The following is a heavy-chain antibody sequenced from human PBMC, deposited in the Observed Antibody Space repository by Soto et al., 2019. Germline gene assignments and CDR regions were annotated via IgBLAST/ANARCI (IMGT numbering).Heavy chain of an antibody. J-gene: IGHJ6*02. V-gene: IGHV3-30-3*01. CDR1: GFTFSSYA. Sequence: GGSLRLSCAASGFTFSSYAMHWVRQAPGKGLEWVAVISYDGSNKYYADSVKGRFTISRDNSKNTLYLQMNSLRAEDTAVYYCARDALRSRAGYYYYVMNVWGHGTAVTVSS. CDR3: ARDALRSRAGYYYYVMNV. CDR2: ISYDGSNK. D-gene: IGHD4-17*01.